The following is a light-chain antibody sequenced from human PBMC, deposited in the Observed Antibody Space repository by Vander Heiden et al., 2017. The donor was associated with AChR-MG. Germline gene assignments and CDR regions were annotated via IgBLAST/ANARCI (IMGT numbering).Light chain of an antibody. CDR1: SRYVGAYNY. J-gene: IGLJ1*01. CDR3: SSYAGSNKDV. Sequence: QSALTQPPSASGFPGQSVTISCTGTSRYVGAYNYVSWYQQHPGKAPKLIIYEVTKRPSGVPDRFSGSKSGNAASLTVSVLQAEDEADYYCSSYAGSNKDVFGTGTTVTVL. CDR2: EVT. V-gene: IGLV2-8*01.